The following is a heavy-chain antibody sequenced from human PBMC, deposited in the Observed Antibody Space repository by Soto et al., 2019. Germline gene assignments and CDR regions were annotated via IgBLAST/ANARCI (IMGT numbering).Heavy chain of an antibody. D-gene: IGHD6-6*01. CDR2: IIPIFCTA. CDR3: ARRDSSSAESYYYYGMDV. Sequence: QVQLVQSGAEVKKPGSSVKVSCKASGGTFSSYAISWVRQAPRQGLEWMGGIIPIFCTANYAQKFQGRVTMTADEATSSAYMELSSLRSDDTAVYYGARRDSSSAESYYYYGMDVWGQGNTLTVYS. CDR1: GGTFSSYA. V-gene: IGHV1-69*12. J-gene: IGHJ6*02.